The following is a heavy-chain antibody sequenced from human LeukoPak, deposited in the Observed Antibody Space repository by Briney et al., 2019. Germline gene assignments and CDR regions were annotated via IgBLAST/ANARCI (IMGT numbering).Heavy chain of an antibody. CDR1: GYSFTSYW. J-gene: IGHJ3*02. CDR2: IYPGDSDT. V-gene: IGHV5-51*01. D-gene: IGHD4-17*01. CDR3: ARQHYGDYVGRDAFDI. Sequence: GESLKISCKGSGYSFTSYWIGWVRQMPGKGLEWMGIIYPGDSDTRYSPSFQGQVTISADKSVSTAYLQWSSLKASDTAMYYCARQHYGDYVGRDAFDIWGQGTMVTVSS.